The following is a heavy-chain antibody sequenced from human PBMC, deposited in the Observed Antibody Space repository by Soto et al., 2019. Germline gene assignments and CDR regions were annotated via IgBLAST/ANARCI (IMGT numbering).Heavy chain of an antibody. CDR2: MSGSSSTT. J-gene: IGHJ4*02. CDR3: AKNQERELPRVIDF. V-gene: IGHV3-23*01. D-gene: IGHD1-7*01. Sequence: GGSLRLSCAASGLTFSNYAMSWVRQAPGGGLEWVSSMSGSSSTTYYADSVRGRFTISRDRSKNTLYLQMSSLRAEDTALYYCAKNQERELPRVIDFWGQGTLVTVSS. CDR1: GLTFSNYA.